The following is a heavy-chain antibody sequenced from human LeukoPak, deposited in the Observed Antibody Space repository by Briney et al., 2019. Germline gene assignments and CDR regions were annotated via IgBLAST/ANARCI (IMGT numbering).Heavy chain of an antibody. CDR2: IYYTGST. V-gene: IGHV4-59*01. CDR1: GGSINSYY. J-gene: IGHJ1*01. D-gene: IGHD6-6*01. CDR3: ARGGAARLHFQN. Sequence: SETLSLTCSVSGGSINSYYWSWIRQPPGKGLEWIGNIYYTGSTNYNPSLQSRVTMSVDTSKNQFSLNLNSVTAADTAVYYCARGGAARLHFQNWGQGTLVTVSS.